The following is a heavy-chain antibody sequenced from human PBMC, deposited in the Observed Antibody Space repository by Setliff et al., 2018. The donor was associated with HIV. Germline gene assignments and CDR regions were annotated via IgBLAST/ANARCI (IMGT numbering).Heavy chain of an antibody. D-gene: IGHD1-20*01. CDR1: GYSISSGYY. CDR2: IYHSGST. J-gene: IGHJ4*02. V-gene: IGHV4-38-2*02. Sequence: SETLSLTCTVSGYSISSGYYWGWIRQPPGKGLEWIGSIYHSGSTYYNPSLKSRVTISVDTSKNQFSLKLSSVPAADTAVYYCARDSITGTTPAFDYWGQGTLVTVSS. CDR3: ARDSITGTTPAFDY.